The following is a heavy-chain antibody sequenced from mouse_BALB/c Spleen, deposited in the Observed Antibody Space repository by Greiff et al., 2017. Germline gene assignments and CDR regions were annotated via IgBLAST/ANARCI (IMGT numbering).Heavy chain of an antibody. CDR1: GYAFTNYL. J-gene: IGHJ3*01. CDR2: INPGSGGT. V-gene: IGHV1-54*01. Sequence: VQLQQSGAELVRPGTSVKVSCKASGYAFTNYLIEWVKQRPGQGLEWIGVINPGSGGTNYNEKFKGKATLTADKSSSTAYMQLRSLTSDDSAVYYCARGDFDGSSGYWGQGTLVTVSA. CDR3: ARGDFDGSSGY. D-gene: IGHD1-1*02.